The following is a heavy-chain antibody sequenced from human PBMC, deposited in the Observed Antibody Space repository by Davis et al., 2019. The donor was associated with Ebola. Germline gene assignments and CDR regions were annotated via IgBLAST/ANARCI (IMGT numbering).Heavy chain of an antibody. Sequence: SVKVSCKASGGTFSSYAISWVRQAPGQGLEWMGRIIPILGIANYAQKFQGRVTITADKSTSTAYMELSSLRSEDTAVYYCARASLRFLEWFGSSFDYWGQGTLVTVSS. J-gene: IGHJ4*02. D-gene: IGHD3-3*01. CDR3: ARASLRFLEWFGSSFDY. CDR2: IIPILGIA. CDR1: GGTFSSYA. V-gene: IGHV1-69*04.